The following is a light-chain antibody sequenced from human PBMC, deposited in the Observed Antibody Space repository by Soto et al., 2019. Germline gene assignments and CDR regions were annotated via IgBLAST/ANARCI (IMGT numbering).Light chain of an antibody. CDR1: SSDVVSYNY. CDR2: DVS. V-gene: IGLV2-14*01. J-gene: IGLJ2*01. CDR3: ISYTMTICLKGV. Sequence: QSALTQPASVSGSPGQWITISCTGTSSDVVSYNYISLYQQHPGKAPKLLIYDVSNRTSGVFNLFSGSKSDNTASLSTSGLQPVCVTVYMCISYTMTICLKGVFGEVTKLTV.